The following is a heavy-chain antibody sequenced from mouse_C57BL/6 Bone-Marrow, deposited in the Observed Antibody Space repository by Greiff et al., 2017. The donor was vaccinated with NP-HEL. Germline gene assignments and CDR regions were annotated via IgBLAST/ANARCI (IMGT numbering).Heavy chain of an antibody. D-gene: IGHD1-1*01. CDR2: IYPRDGSP. CDR1: GYTFTSYD. Sequence: QVHVKQSGPELVKPGASVKLSCKASGYTFTSYDINWVKQRPGQGLEWIGWIYPRDGSPKYNEKFKGKATLTVDTSSSTAYMELHSLTSEDSAVYFCARHYGSSYAWFAYWGQGTLVTVSA. J-gene: IGHJ3*01. CDR3: ARHYGSSYAWFAY. V-gene: IGHV1-85*01.